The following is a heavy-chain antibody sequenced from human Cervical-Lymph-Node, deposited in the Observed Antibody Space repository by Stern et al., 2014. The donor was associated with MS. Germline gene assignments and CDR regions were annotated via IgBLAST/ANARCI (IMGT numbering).Heavy chain of an antibody. Sequence: VQLVQSGAEVKKPGASVKVSSKVSGYTLTELSMHWVRQAPGKGLEWMGGFDPEDGETIYAQKFQGRVTMTEDTSTDTAYMELSSLRSEDTAVYYCATDRDDFRSGYSAPTKGYGLDVWGQGTTVTVTS. CDR1: GYTLTELS. J-gene: IGHJ6*02. D-gene: IGHD3-3*01. CDR3: ATDRDDFRSGYSAPTKGYGLDV. V-gene: IGHV1-24*01. CDR2: FDPEDGET.